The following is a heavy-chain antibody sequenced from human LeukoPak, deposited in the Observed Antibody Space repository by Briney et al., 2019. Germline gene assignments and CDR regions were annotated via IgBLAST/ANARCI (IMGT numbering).Heavy chain of an antibody. CDR3: ARTGSLTMNWFDP. Sequence: ARSLRLSCAASGFTFSSYTMHWVRQAPGKGLKWVTVISYDGNNKYYADSVKGRFTISRDNSKNTLYLQMNSLRPEDTAVYYCARTGSLTMNWFDPWGQGTLVTVSS. CDR2: ISYDGNNK. V-gene: IGHV3-30*04. CDR1: GFTFSSYT. J-gene: IGHJ5*02. D-gene: IGHD1-14*01.